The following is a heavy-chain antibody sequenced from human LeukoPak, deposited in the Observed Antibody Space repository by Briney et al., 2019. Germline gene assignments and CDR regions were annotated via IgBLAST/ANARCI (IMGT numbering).Heavy chain of an antibody. V-gene: IGHV3-48*03. D-gene: IGHD4-23*01. Sequence: GGSLRLSCAASRFTFSSYEMNWVRQAPGKGLEWVSNISSSSSTIYYADSVKGRFTISRDNAKNSLFLQMNSLRAEDTAVYYCARDFSSVVISSYYYMDVWGKGTTVTVSS. CDR1: RFTFSSYE. CDR2: ISSSSSTI. J-gene: IGHJ6*03. CDR3: ARDFSSVVISSYYYMDV.